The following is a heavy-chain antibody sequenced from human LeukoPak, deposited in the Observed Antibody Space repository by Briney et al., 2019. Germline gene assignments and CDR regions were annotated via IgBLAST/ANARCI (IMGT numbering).Heavy chain of an antibody. V-gene: IGHV1-2*02. Sequence: ASVKVSCKASGYTLTGYYMHWARQAPGQGLEWMGWINPNSGGTNYAQKFQGRVTMTRDTSTSTDYMELSSLTSDDTAVYYCARDGDGRINFDYWGQGTLVIVSS. CDR3: ARDGDGRINFDY. J-gene: IGHJ4*02. CDR2: INPNSGGT. D-gene: IGHD3-10*01. CDR1: GYTLTGYY.